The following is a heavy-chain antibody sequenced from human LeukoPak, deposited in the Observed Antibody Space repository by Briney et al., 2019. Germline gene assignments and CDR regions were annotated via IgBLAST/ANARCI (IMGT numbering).Heavy chain of an antibody. D-gene: IGHD4-11*01. CDR2: IYYSGST. J-gene: IGHJ6*03. V-gene: IGHV4-59*01. CDR1: GGSIRSYY. CDR3: ASGAYSYYYMDV. Sequence: PSETLSLTCTVSGGSIRSYYWSWLRQPPGKGLEWIGYIYYSGSTNYNPSLKSRVTISVDTSKNQFSLKLCSVTAADTAVYYCASGAYSYYYMDVWGKGTTVTVSS.